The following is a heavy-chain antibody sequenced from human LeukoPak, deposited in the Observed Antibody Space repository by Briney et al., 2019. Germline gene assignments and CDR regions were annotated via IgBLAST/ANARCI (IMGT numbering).Heavy chain of an antibody. V-gene: IGHV1-3*01. CDR3: AREYYYDSSGYLFDY. J-gene: IGHJ4*02. Sequence: ASVKVSCKASGYTFTSYAMHWVRQAPGQRLEWMGWINAGNGNTKYSQKFQGRVTITRDTSASTAYMELSSLRSEDTAVYYCAREYYYDSSGYLFDYWGQGTLVTVSS. CDR2: INAGNGNT. CDR1: GYTFTSYA. D-gene: IGHD3-22*01.